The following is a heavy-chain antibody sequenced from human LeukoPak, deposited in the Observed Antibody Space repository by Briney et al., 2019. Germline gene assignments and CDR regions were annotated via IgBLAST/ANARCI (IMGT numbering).Heavy chain of an antibody. Sequence: ASVKVSCKASGYTFTGYYMHWVRQATGQGLEWMGWFNPNSNSAGYAQNFQGRVTITGDTSMTTAYMELTSLRSEDTAVYYCARVISGFWTGYYDPSDIWGQGTMVTVSS. V-gene: IGHV1-8*03. D-gene: IGHD3/OR15-3a*01. CDR1: GYTFTGYY. CDR3: ARVISGFWTGYYDPSDI. CDR2: FNPNSNSA. J-gene: IGHJ3*02.